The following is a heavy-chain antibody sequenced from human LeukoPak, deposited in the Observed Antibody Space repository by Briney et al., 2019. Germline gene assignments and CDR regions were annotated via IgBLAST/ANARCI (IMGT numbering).Heavy chain of an antibody. CDR3: AREIMSYYDSSGYYPSNNWFDP. CDR2: IYTSGST. CDR1: GGSISSYY. Sequence: SETLSLTCTVSGGSISSYYWSWIRQPAGKGLEWIGRIYTSGSTNYNPSLKSRVTMSVDTSKNQFSLKLSSVTAADTAVYYCAREIMSYYDSSGYYPSNNWFDPWGQGTLVTVSS. J-gene: IGHJ5*02. V-gene: IGHV4-4*07. D-gene: IGHD3-22*01.